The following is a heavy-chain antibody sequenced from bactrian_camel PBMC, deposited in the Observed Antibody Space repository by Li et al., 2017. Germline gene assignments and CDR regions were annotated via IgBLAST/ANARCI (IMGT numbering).Heavy chain of an antibody. D-gene: IGHD3*01. Sequence: QLVESGGGSVQAGGSLRLSCAAGRYSYKRNCMGWVRQAPGRDPEGVAVLWIGGNTAYYANSVKGRFTISQDNAKDTLYLQMNSLKIEDTAVYYCALGSSRQATMTAQGKGTQVTVS. V-gene: IGHV3S1*01. CDR1: RYSYKRNC. CDR2: LWIGGNTA. J-gene: IGHJ4*01.